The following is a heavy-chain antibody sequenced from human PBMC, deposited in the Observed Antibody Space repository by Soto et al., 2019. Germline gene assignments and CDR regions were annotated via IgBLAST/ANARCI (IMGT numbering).Heavy chain of an antibody. V-gene: IGHV4-4*02. J-gene: IGHJ4*02. Sequence: SETLSITSAVSGGSINSSNWWSWVRQPPGKGLEWIGEIYHSGSTNYNPSLKSRVTISVDKSKNQFSLKLSSVTAADTAVYYCARSNYDSSGYSEPRFDYWGQGTLVTVSS. CDR1: GGSINSSNW. CDR3: ARSNYDSSGYSEPRFDY. CDR2: IYHSGST. D-gene: IGHD3-22*01.